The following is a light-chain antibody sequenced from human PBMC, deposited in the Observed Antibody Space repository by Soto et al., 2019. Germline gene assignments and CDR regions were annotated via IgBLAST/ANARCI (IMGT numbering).Light chain of an antibody. Sequence: DIVLTQSPGTLSLSPGERASLSCRASQSVNNIYLAWYQQKPGQAPRLLIYGTSSRATGIPDRFSGSGSGTDFTLTISRLEPEDFAVAYCRHYGSSPPMYTFGQGTKLEI. V-gene: IGKV3-20*01. J-gene: IGKJ2*01. CDR3: RHYGSSPPMYT. CDR2: GTS. CDR1: QSVNNIY.